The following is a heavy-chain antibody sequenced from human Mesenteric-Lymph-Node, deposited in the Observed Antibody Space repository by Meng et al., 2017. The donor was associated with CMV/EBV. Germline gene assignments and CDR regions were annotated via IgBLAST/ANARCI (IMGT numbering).Heavy chain of an antibody. CDR1: GGSISSYY. V-gene: IGHV4-59*01. Sequence: SETLSLTCTVSGGSISSYYWSWIRQPPGKGLEWIGYIYYSGSTNYNPSLKSRVTISVDTSKNQFSLKLSSVTAADTAVYYCARDTPEDYDILTGLNWFDPWGQGTLVTVSS. J-gene: IGHJ5*02. CDR2: IYYSGST. CDR3: ARDTPEDYDILTGLNWFDP. D-gene: IGHD3-9*01.